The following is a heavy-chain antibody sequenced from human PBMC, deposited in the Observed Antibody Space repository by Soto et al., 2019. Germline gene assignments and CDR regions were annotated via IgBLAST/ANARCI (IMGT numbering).Heavy chain of an antibody. D-gene: IGHD3-10*01. CDR2: MNPNSGNT. J-gene: IGHJ6*03. CDR3: ARGKVLLWFGELFPDYYYYYMDV. CDR1: GYTFTSYD. V-gene: IGHV1-8*01. Sequence: ASVKVSCKASGYTFTSYDINWVRQATGQGLEWMGWMNPNSGNTGYAQKFQGRVTMTRNTSISTAYTELSSLRSEDTAVYYCARGKVLLWFGELFPDYYYYYMDVWGKGTTVTVSS.